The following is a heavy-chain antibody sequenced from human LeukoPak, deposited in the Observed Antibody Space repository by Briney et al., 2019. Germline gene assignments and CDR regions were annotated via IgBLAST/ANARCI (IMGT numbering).Heavy chain of an antibody. V-gene: IGHV3-7*01. J-gene: IGHJ6*04. CDR2: IKQDGSEK. CDR3: ARDLAGGEDV. Sequence: PGGSLRLSCAASGFTFISYWMSWVRQAPGKGLEWVANIKQDGSEKYYVDSVKGRFTISRDNAKNSLYLQMNSLRAEDTAVYYCARDLAGGEDVWGKGTTVTVSS. CDR1: GFTFISYW. D-gene: IGHD4-23*01.